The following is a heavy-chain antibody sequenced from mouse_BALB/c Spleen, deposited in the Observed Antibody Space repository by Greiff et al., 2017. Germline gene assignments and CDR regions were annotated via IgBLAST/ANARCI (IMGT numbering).Heavy chain of an antibody. J-gene: IGHJ2*01. CDR2: ISSGSSTI. CDR1: GFTFSSFG. Sequence: EVNVVESGGGLVQPGGSRKLSCAASGFTFSSFGMHWVRQAPEKGLEWVAYISSGSSTIYYADTVKGRFTISRDNPKNTLFLQMTSLRSEDTAMYYCARRGGNYFFDYWGQGTTLTVSS. D-gene: IGHD2-1*01. V-gene: IGHV5-17*02. CDR3: ARRGGNYFFDY.